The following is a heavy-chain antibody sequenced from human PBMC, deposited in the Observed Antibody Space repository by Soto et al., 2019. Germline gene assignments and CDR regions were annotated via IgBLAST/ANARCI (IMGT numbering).Heavy chain of an antibody. Sequence: SETLSLTCAVYGGSFSGYYWSWIRQPPGKGLEWIGEINHSGSTNYNPSLKSRVTISVDTSKNQFSLKLSSVTAADTAVYYCAREVTMVRGTPGWFDPWGQGTLVTVSS. D-gene: IGHD3-10*01. CDR2: INHSGST. V-gene: IGHV4-34*01. J-gene: IGHJ5*02. CDR3: AREVTMVRGTPGWFDP. CDR1: GGSFSGYY.